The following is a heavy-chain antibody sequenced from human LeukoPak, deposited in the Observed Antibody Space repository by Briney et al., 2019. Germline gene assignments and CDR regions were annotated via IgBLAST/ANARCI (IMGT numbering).Heavy chain of an antibody. Sequence: PGGSLRLSCRASGFIFRSYGMHWVRQAPGKGLEWVAVISYDGSNKYYADSVKGRFTISRDNSKNTLYLQMNSLRAEDTAVYYCARGAPLAYCGGDCSRLLDYWGQGTLVTVSS. J-gene: IGHJ4*02. CDR2: ISYDGSNK. CDR3: ARGAPLAYCGGDCSRLLDY. CDR1: GFIFRSYG. D-gene: IGHD2-21*02. V-gene: IGHV3-33*05.